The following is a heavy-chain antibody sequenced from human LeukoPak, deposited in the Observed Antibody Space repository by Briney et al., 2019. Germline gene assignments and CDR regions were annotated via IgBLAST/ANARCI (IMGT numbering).Heavy chain of an antibody. V-gene: IGHV3-30*03. J-gene: IGHJ4*02. D-gene: IGHD4-23*01. CDR2: ISYDGSNK. CDR3: ARDNGGDTDY. CDR1: GFSFRSYG. Sequence: PGRSLRLSCAASGFSFRSYGMHWVRQAPGKGLEWVAVISYDGSNKYYADSVKGRFTISRDNAKNSLYLQMNSLRAEDTAVYYCARDNGGDTDYWGQGTLVTVSS.